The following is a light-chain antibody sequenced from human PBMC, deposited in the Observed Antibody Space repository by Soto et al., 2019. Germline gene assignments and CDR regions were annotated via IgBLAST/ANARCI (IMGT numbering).Light chain of an antibody. J-gene: IGKJ4*01. CDR1: QSVRSN. CDR3: QQRGSWPQYT. Sequence: EIVMTQSPATVSVSPGERTTLSCGASQSVRSNLAWYQQRPGQAPRLLIYDASNRATGIPARFSGSGSGTDFTLTISGLEPEDFAVYYCQQRGSWPQYTFGGGTKVDIK. CDR2: DAS. V-gene: IGKV3-11*01.